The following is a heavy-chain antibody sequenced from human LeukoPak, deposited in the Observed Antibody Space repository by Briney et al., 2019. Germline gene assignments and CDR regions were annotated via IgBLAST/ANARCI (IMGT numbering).Heavy chain of an antibody. CDR3: ARATDSSGSGASDY. CDR1: GFTFSSYS. D-gene: IGHD3-22*01. Sequence: GGSLRLSCAASGFTFSSYSMNWVRQAPGKGLEWVSYINSSSSTIYYADSVKGRFTISRDTAKNSLYLQMNILRAEDTAVYYGARATDSSGSGASDYWAQGPRVTVSS. V-gene: IGHV3-48*01. CDR2: INSSSSTI. J-gene: IGHJ4*02.